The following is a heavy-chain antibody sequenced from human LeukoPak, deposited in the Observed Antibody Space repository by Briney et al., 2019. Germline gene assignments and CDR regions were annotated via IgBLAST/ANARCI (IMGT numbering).Heavy chain of an antibody. J-gene: IGHJ6*02. CDR3: ARGTGGRVATISYYYYGMDV. CDR1: GFTFSSYA. CDR2: ISCDGSNK. Sequence: PGGSLRLSCAASGFTFSSYAMHWVRQAPGKGLEWVALISCDGSNKYYADSVKGRFTISRDNSKNTLYLQMNSLRAEDTAVYYCARGTGGRVATISYYYYGMDVWGQGTTVTVSS. V-gene: IGHV3-30-3*01. D-gene: IGHD5-12*01.